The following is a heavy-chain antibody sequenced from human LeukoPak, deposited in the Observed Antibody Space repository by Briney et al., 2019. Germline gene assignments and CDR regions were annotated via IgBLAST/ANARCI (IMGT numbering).Heavy chain of an antibody. CDR1: GYSFTNYW. V-gene: IGHV5-51*01. CDR3: ARIYYSDSSGYYFDY. J-gene: IGHJ4*02. Sequence: GESLKISCKGSGYSFTNYWIAWLRQMPGKGLELMAIISPGDSNNRYSPPFQGQVTISADKSISTAYLQWSSLKASDTAMYYCARIYYSDSSGYYFDYWGQGTLVTVSS. CDR2: ISPGDSNN. D-gene: IGHD3-22*01.